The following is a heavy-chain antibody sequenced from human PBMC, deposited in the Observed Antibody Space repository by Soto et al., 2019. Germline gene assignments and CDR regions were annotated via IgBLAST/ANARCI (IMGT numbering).Heavy chain of an antibody. CDR3: ARSPPGGYHYYDGMAV. D-gene: IGHD3-22*01. CDR1: GFTFSSYD. Sequence: EVQLVESGGGLVQPGGSLRLSCAASGFTFSSYDMQWVRQATGKGLEWVSAIGTAGDTYYPGSVKGRLTISRENAKNSLYLQMNSLRAGDTAVYYCARSPPGGYHYYDGMAVWGQGPTVTVSS. J-gene: IGHJ6*02. V-gene: IGHV3-13*04. CDR2: IGTAGDT.